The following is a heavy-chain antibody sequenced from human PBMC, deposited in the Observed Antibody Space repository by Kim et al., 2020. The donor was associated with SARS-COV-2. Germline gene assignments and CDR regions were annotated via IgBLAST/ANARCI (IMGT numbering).Heavy chain of an antibody. J-gene: IGHJ6*02. V-gene: IGHV3-30*02. Sequence: GRFTISRDNSKNTLYLQMNSLRAEDTAVYYCAKVGGYDLKSYYYYYGMDVWGQGTTVTVSS. D-gene: IGHD5-12*01. CDR3: AKVGGYDLKSYYYYYGMDV.